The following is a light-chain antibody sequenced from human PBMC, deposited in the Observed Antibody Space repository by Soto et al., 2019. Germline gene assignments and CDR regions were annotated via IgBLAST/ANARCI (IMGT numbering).Light chain of an antibody. J-gene: IGKJ5*01. Sequence: ENVLMQFPATLFLSPGEIATLSCRASQTVSSYLTWYQQRPGQAPRLLIYGASKRATGIPDRFSGSGSGTDFTLTISRLEPEDFALYYCQQYGTSPITFGQGTRLDIK. V-gene: IGKV3-20*01. CDR3: QQYGTSPIT. CDR1: QTVSSY. CDR2: GAS.